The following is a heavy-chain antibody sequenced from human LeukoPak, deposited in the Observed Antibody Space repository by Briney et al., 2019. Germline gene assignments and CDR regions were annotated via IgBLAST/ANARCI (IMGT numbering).Heavy chain of an antibody. CDR3: AREGYCSSTSCYTFDY. J-gene: IGHJ4*02. D-gene: IGHD2-2*02. Sequence: ASVKVSCKASGYTLTSYGISWVRQAPGQGLEWMGWISAYNGNTNYAQKLQGRVTMTTDTSTSTAYMELRSLRSDDTAVYYCAREGYCSSTSCYTFDYWGQGTLVTVSS. V-gene: IGHV1-18*01. CDR1: GYTLTSYG. CDR2: ISAYNGNT.